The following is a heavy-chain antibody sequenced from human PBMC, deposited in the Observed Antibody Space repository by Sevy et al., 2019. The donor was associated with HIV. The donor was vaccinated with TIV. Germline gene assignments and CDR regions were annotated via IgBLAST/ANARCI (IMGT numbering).Heavy chain of an antibody. V-gene: IGHV3-66*02. J-gene: IGHJ4*02. CDR1: GFTVNDKY. Sequence: GGSLRLSCAISGFTVNDKYIIWVRQPPGKGLEWVSVIFSSVSTYYADSAKGRFTISRDNSKNTVYLQMSSLRAEDTAVYYCVSLFLSYRSGWSYFDYWGQGTLVTVSS. CDR3: VSLFLSYRSGWSYFDY. D-gene: IGHD6-19*01. CDR2: IFSSVST.